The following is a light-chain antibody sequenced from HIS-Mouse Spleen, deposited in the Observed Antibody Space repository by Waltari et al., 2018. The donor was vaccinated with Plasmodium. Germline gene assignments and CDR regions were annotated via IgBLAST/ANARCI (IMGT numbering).Light chain of an antibody. Sequence: EIVMTQSPATLSVSPGERATLPCRASQSVSSNLAWYQQKPGQAPMLLIYGASTRATGIPARFSGSGSGTEFTLIISSLQSEDFAVYYCQQYNNWPAWTFGQGTKVEIK. CDR2: GAS. V-gene: IGKV3-15*01. CDR3: QQYNNWPAWT. J-gene: IGKJ1*01. CDR1: QSVSSN.